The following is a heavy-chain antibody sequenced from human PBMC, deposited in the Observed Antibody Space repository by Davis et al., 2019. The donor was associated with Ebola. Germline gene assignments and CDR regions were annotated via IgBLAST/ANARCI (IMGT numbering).Heavy chain of an antibody. CDR1: GFAMSGYS. Sequence: PGGSLRLSCAGSGFAMSGYSINWVRQAPGKGLQWLSYISSSSVPIYYADSVRARFTVSRDNAKNSLYLQMNSLRAEDTALYYCARDGQSAPYSGSYTEFDYWGQGTLVTVSS. CDR2: ISSSSVPI. CDR3: ARDGQSAPYSGSYTEFDY. J-gene: IGHJ4*02. V-gene: IGHV3-48*04. D-gene: IGHD1-26*01.